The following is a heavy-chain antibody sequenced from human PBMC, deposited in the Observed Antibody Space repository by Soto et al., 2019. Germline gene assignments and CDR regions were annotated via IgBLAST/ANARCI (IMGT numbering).Heavy chain of an antibody. J-gene: IGHJ6*03. Sequence: SETLSLTCAVSSGSISSSNWWSWVRQPPGKGLEWIGEIYHSGSTNYNPSLKGRVTISVDKSKNQFSLKLSSVTAADTAVYYCARDYYYYYYMDVWGKGTTVTVSS. CDR1: SGSISSSNW. CDR3: ARDYYYYYYMDV. V-gene: IGHV4-4*02. CDR2: IYHSGST.